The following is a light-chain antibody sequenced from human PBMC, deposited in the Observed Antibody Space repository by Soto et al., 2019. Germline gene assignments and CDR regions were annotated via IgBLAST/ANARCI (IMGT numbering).Light chain of an antibody. CDR2: EVS. V-gene: IGLV2-23*02. CDR3: CSYGGSKAV. Sequence: QSALTQPASVSGSPGQSITISCTGTSSDVGSHNLVSWYQQHPGQAPKLMIYEVSTRPLGVSSRFSASKSGNTASLTIAGQHAEDEADYYCCSYGGSKAVFGGGTQLTVL. CDR1: SSDVGSHNL. J-gene: IGLJ7*01.